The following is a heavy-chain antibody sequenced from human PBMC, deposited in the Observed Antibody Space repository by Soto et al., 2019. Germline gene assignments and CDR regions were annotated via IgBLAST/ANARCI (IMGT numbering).Heavy chain of an antibody. Sequence: GGSLRLSCAASGFTFSSYGMHWVRQAPGKGLEWVAVISYDGSNKYYADSVKGRFTISRDNSKNTLYLQMNSLRAEDTAAYYCAKDHLPRIRIAGAKIKTYFDYWGQGTLVTLSS. CDR3: AKDHLPRIRIAGAKIKTYFDY. V-gene: IGHV3-30*18. CDR1: GFTFSSYG. J-gene: IGHJ4*02. CDR2: ISYDGSNK. D-gene: IGHD6-19*01.